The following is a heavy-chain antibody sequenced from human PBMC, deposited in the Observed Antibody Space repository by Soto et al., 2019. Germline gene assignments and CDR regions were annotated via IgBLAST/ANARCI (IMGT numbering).Heavy chain of an antibody. D-gene: IGHD3-3*01. CDR1: GFTVSSIY. V-gene: IGHV3-53*01. J-gene: IGHJ6*02. CDR3: ARSITIFGDGHYYGMDV. Sequence: PGGSLRLSCAASGFTVSSIYMNWVRQAPGKGLEWVSAIYRSGSTYYADSVKGRFTISRDNSKNTLYLQMNSLRAEDTAVYYCARSITIFGDGHYYGMDVWGRGTTVTVSS. CDR2: IYRSGST.